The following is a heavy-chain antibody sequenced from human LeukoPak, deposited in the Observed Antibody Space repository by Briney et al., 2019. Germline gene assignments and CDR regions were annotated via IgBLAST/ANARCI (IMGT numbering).Heavy chain of an antibody. D-gene: IGHD4-17*01. CDR3: AMVYGDYIMDV. Sequence: PSETLSLTCAVSGGSIGSGGYSWSWIRQPPGKGLEWIGYIYHSGSAYYNPSLKSRVTISVDKSKNQFSLKLNSVTAADTAIYYCAMVYGDYIMDVWGQGTTVTVSS. CDR1: GGSIGSGGYS. V-gene: IGHV4-30-2*01. J-gene: IGHJ6*02. CDR2: IYHSGSA.